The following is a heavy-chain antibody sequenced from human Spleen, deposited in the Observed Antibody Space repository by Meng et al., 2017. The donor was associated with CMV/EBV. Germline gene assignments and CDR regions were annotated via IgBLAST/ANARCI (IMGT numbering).Heavy chain of an antibody. CDR3: AKDPREPLGDYYYYGMDV. CDR2: IWYDGSNK. CDR1: GFTFSSYG. D-gene: IGHD1-26*01. V-gene: IGHV3-33*06. Sequence: GGSLRLSCAASGFTFSSYGMHWVRQAPGKGLEWVAVIWYDGSNKDYGDSVKGRFTISRDNSKNTLYLQMNILRAEDTAVYYCAKDPREPLGDYYYYGMDVWGQGTTVTVSS. J-gene: IGHJ6*02.